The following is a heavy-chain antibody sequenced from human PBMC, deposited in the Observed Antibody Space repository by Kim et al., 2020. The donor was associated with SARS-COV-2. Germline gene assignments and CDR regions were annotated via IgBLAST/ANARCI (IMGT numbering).Heavy chain of an antibody. D-gene: IGHD3-16*01. CDR2: ISWNSGSI. Sequence: GGSLRLSCAASGFTFDDYAMHWVRQAPGKGLEWVSGISWNSGSIGYADSVKGRFTISRDNAKNSLYLQMNSLRAEDTALYYCAKDTSPYMGAEYYYYGMDVWGQGTTVTVSS. V-gene: IGHV3-9*01. CDR3: AKDTSPYMGAEYYYYGMDV. J-gene: IGHJ6*02. CDR1: GFTFDDYA.